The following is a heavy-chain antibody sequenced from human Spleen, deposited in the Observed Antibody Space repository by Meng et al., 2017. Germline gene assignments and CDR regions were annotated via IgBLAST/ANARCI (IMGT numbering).Heavy chain of an antibody. CDR2: INHSGST. Sequence: SETLSLTCAVYGGSFSGYYWSWIRQPPGKGLEWIGEINHSGSTNYNPSLKSRVTISVDTSKNQFSLKLSSVTAADTAVYYCARGLNYDILTGYYSRFYGWFDPWGQGTLVTVSS. CDR1: GGSFSGYY. CDR3: ARGLNYDILTGYYSRFYGWFDP. D-gene: IGHD3-9*01. V-gene: IGHV4-34*01. J-gene: IGHJ5*02.